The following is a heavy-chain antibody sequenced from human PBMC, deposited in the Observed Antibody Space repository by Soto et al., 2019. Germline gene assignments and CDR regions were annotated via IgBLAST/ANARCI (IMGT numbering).Heavy chain of an antibody. D-gene: IGHD3-22*01. CDR2: SSYSGST. CDR1: GGSVTSDSYF. Sequence: QVQLQESGPGLVKPSETLSLTCTVSGGSVTSDSYFWRWIRQPPGQGLEWLGYSSYSGSTNYNPSLTSRVRMSVVTDKSQSSLYLTSVTAADPAVYYCARNPTKCVDSSGWNCYFDYWGQGTLLTVSS. CDR3: ARNPTKCVDSSGWNCYFDY. V-gene: IGHV4-61*01. J-gene: IGHJ4*02.